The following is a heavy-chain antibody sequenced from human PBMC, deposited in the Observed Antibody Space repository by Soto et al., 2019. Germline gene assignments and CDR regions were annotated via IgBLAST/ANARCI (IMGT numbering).Heavy chain of an antibody. D-gene: IGHD3-10*01. J-gene: IGHJ6*02. CDR1: GGSIRSYY. CDR3: ARDPSRRVTMVRGVRRYYGMDV. V-gene: IGHV4-59*01. Sequence: PETLSLTCTVSGGSIRSYYWSWIRQPPGKGLEWIGYIYYSGSTNYNPSLKSRVTISVDTSKNQFSLKLSSVTAADTAVYYCARDPSRRVTMVRGVRRYYGMDVWGQGTTVTVSS. CDR2: IYYSGST.